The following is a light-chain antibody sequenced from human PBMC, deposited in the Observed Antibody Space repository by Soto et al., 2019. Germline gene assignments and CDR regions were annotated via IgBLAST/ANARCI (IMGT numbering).Light chain of an antibody. V-gene: IGKV2-28*01. CDR2: LGS. CDR1: QSLLHRNGYNY. Sequence: DIVMTQSPLSLPVTPGEPASISCRSSQSLLHRNGYNYLDWYLQKPGQSPQLLIYLGSNRASGVPDRFSGSGSGTDFTLKISRVEAEDVGVYYCMQALQTPPAFGQGSKLDIK. CDR3: MQALQTPPA. J-gene: IGKJ2*01.